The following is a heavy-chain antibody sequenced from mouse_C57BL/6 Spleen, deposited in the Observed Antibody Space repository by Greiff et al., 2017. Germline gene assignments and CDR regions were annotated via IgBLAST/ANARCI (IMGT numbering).Heavy chain of an antibody. CDR3: LGNTTVEGNAMDY. J-gene: IGHJ4*01. CDR1: GYTFTDYE. Sequence: QVQLPQSGAELVRPGASVTLSCKASGYTFTDYELHWVQQTPVHGLAWLGAIDPETGGPAYTPTFQGQALLTADNSSSPAYMELRSRTSEDEAVDYCLGNTTVEGNAMDYWGQGTAVT. D-gene: IGHD1-1*01. CDR2: IDPETGGP. V-gene: IGHV1-15*01.